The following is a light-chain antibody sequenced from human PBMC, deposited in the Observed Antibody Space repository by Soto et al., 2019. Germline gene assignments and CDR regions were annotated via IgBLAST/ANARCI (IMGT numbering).Light chain of an antibody. CDR2: EVS. CDR3: SSHTSYSTRV. Sequence: QSALTQPASVSGSPGQSIAISCTGTSSDVGGYNYVSWYQQHPGKAPKLMIHEVSNRPSGISDRFSGSKSGNTASLTISGLQADAEADDYCSSHTSYSTRVFGTGTKLTVL. J-gene: IGLJ1*01. CDR1: SSDVGGYNY. V-gene: IGLV2-14*01.